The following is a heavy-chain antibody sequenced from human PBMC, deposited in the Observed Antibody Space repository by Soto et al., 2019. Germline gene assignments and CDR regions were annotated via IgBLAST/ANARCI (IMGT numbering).Heavy chain of an antibody. CDR1: GGSMRNYF. CDR2: IHYSGTT. D-gene: IGHD6-13*01. CDR3: AAGEASSRNLAPYYLDS. Sequence: SETLSLTCTVSGGSMRNYFWTWIRQPPGKGLEWIGYIHYSGTTSFFPSYNPSLRSRVTISEDTSKNQFSLKLLSVTTADTAVYFCAAGEASSRNLAPYYLDSGGQGTLVTVS. V-gene: IGHV4-59*01. J-gene: IGHJ4*02.